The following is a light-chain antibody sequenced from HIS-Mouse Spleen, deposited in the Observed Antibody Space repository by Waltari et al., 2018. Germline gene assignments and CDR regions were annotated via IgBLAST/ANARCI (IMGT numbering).Light chain of an antibody. Sequence: QSALTQPASVSGSPGQSLTISCTGTSSDVGGYHSVSWYQQHPGKAPKLMIYEVSNRPSGVSNRFSGSKSGNTASLTISGLQAEDEADYYCSSYTSSSTVVFGGGTKLTVL. V-gene: IGLV2-14*01. CDR1: SSDVGGYHS. CDR2: EVS. J-gene: IGLJ2*01. CDR3: SSYTSSSTVV.